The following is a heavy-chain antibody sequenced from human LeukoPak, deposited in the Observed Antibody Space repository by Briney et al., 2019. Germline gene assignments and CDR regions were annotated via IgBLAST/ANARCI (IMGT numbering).Heavy chain of an antibody. CDR2: ISSSGTTI. J-gene: IGHJ3*02. V-gene: IGHV3-48*04. CDR3: ARHDSGSFSDAFDI. D-gene: IGHD1-26*01. CDR1: GFXFSSYS. Sequence: GGSLRLSCGASGFXFSSYSMNWVRQAPGKGLEWVSYISSSGTTIYYADSVKGRFTISRDNAKNSLHLQMNSLRAEDTAVYYCARHDSGSFSDAFDIWGQGTLVTVSS.